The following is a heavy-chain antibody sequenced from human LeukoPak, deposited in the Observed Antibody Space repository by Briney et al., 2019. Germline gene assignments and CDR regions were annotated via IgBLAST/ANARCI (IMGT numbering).Heavy chain of an antibody. CDR2: INPNSGGT. CDR1: GYTFTGYY. J-gene: IGHJ4*02. CDR3: ARDLTYYYDSSGYYSLVY. D-gene: IGHD3-22*01. V-gene: IGHV1-2*04. Sequence: GASVKVSCTASGYTFTGYYMHWVRQAPGQGLEWVGRINPNSGGTNYAQKFQGWVTMTRDTSISTAYMELSRLRSDDTAVYYCARDLTYYYDSSGYYSLVYWGQGTLVTVSS.